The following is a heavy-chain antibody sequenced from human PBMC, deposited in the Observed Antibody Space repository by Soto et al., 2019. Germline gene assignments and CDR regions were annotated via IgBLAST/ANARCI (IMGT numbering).Heavy chain of an antibody. V-gene: IGHV4-59*01. J-gene: IGHJ5*02. Sequence: QEQLQESGPGLVKPSESLSLTCTVSGDSLSSYYWSWIRQPPGKGLEWIGCVFDTGSTDYNPALKSRATIPVDTSKNQFSLRLTSVTAADTAVYYCARGPIVVLQAAWFDPWGQGTLVTVSS. CDR1: GDSLSSYY. CDR3: ARGPIVVLQAAWFDP. D-gene: IGHD2-2*01. CDR2: VFDTGST.